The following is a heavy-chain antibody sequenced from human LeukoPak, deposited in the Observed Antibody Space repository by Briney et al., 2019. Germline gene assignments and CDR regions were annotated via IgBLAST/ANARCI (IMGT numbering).Heavy chain of an antibody. CDR2: IDTSGST. Sequence: NPSETLSLTCTVSGGSISSGSYNWTWIRQPAGKGVEWIGRIDTSGSTNYNPSLKSRITISVDTSKNQFSLKLNSVTAADTAVYYCARLLPAFGTFFFDSWGQGTLVTVSS. CDR1: GGSISSGSYN. V-gene: IGHV4-61*02. CDR3: ARLLPAFGTFFFDS. J-gene: IGHJ4*02. D-gene: IGHD2-2*01.